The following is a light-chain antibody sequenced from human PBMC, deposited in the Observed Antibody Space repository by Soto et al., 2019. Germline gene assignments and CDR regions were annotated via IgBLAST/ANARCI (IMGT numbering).Light chain of an antibody. V-gene: IGKV3-20*01. CDR1: QSVGSSY. Sequence: IVLTQSPGTLSLSPGERSTLSFRASQSVGSSYLAWYQQKPGQAPRLLIYGASSRATGIPDRFSGSGSGTDFTFTISRLEPEDFAVYYCQQYGNTHLTFGGGTKVDIK. CDR3: QQYGNTHLT. CDR2: GAS. J-gene: IGKJ4*01.